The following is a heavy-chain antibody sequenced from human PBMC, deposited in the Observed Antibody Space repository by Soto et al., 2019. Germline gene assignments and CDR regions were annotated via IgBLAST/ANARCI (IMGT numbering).Heavy chain of an antibody. J-gene: IGHJ4*02. CDR1: GFSLSNARLG. Sequence: QVTLKESGPVLVKPTETLTLTCTVSGFSLSNARLGVSWIRQPPGKALEWLAHIFSNDEKSYSTSLKSRLTSPKDTSKSQVVLTMTNMDPVDTATYYCARTQYGSSSGACFDSWGQGTLVTVSS. CDR3: ARTQYGSSSGACFDS. D-gene: IGHD6-6*01. CDR2: IFSNDEK. V-gene: IGHV2-26*01.